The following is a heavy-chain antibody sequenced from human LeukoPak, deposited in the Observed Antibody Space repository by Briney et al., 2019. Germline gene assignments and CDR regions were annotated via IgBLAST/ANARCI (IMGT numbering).Heavy chain of an antibody. D-gene: IGHD6-13*01. CDR2: ISWNSGSI. Sequence: GRSLRLSCAASGFTFDDYATHWVRRAPGKGLEWVSGISWNSGSIGYADSVKGRFTISRDNAKNSLYLQMNSLRAEDMALYYCAKDQGIAAAGSFDYWGQGTLVTVSS. J-gene: IGHJ4*02. V-gene: IGHV3-9*03. CDR1: GFTFDDYA. CDR3: AKDQGIAAAGSFDY.